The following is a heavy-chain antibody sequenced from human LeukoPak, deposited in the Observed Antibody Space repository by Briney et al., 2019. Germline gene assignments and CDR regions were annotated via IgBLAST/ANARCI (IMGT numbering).Heavy chain of an antibody. V-gene: IGHV4-59*01. CDR2: IYYSGSS. Sequence: PSETLSLTCAVSGGSISNYYWNWIRQPPGKGLEWIGYIYYSGSSHYNPSLKSRVTISVDTSKNQFSLRVNSVTTADTAVYFCARLSRGSSAGFDYWGQGILVTVSS. J-gene: IGHJ4*02. CDR3: ARLSRGSSAGFDY. CDR1: GGSISNYY. D-gene: IGHD6-6*01.